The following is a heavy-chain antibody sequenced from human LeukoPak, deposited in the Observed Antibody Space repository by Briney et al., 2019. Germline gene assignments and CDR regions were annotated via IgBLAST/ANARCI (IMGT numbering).Heavy chain of an antibody. CDR2: ISSSSSYI. Sequence: GGSLRLSCAASGFTFSSYSMNWVRQAPGKGLEWVSSISSSSSYIYYADSVKGRFTISRDNAKNSLYLQMNSLRAEDTAVYYCAKGGSTPYYYYYMDVWGKGTTVTVSS. V-gene: IGHV3-21*04. CDR3: AKGGSTPYYYYYMDV. CDR1: GFTFSSYS. D-gene: IGHD2-15*01. J-gene: IGHJ6*03.